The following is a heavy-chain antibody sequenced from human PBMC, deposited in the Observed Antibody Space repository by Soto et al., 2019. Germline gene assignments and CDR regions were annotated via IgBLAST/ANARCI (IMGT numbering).Heavy chain of an antibody. CDR1: GFTFSSYG. Sequence: GGSLRLSCAASGFTFSSYGMHWVRQAPGKGLEWVAVISYDGSNKYYADSVKGRFTISRDNSKNTLYLQMNSLRAEDTAVYYCAKDLGEIRYYDSSGPDYWGQGTLVTVSS. CDR2: ISYDGSNK. V-gene: IGHV3-30*18. CDR3: AKDLGEIRYYDSSGPDY. J-gene: IGHJ4*02. D-gene: IGHD3-22*01.